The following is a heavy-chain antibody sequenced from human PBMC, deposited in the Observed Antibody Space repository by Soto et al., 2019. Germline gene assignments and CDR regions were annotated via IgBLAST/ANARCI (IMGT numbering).Heavy chain of an antibody. V-gene: IGHV3-7*01. J-gene: IGHJ3*02. CDR1: GFTFSSYW. CDR3: AREALEDAFDI. Sequence: GGSLRLSCTASGFTFSSYWMSWVRQAPGKGLEWVVNIKQDGSEKYYVDYGKGRFTISRDNAKNSLYLQMNSLRAEDTAVYYCAREALEDAFDIWGQGTMVTVSS. CDR2: IKQDGSEK.